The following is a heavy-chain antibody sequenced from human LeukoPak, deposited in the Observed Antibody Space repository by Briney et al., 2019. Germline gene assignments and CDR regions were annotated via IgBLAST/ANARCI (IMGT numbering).Heavy chain of an antibody. CDR2: IKSKTDGGTT. D-gene: IGHD3-10*01. V-gene: IGHV3-15*01. Sequence: GGSLRLSCAASGFTFSNAWMSWVRQAPGKGLEWVGRIKSKTDGGTTDYAAPVKGRFTISRDDSKNTLYLQMNSLKTEDTAVYYCTTDRYYYGSGNLFDPWGQGTLVTVSS. CDR1: GFTFSNAW. CDR3: TTDRYYYGSGNLFDP. J-gene: IGHJ5*02.